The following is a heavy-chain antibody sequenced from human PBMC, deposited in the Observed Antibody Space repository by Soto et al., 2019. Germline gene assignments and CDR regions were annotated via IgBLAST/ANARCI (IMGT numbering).Heavy chain of an antibody. D-gene: IGHD2-15*01. J-gene: IGHJ3*02. Sequence: PSETLSLTCSVSGVSIGSHFWSWTRQAPGKGPELVGYIYHTVNTKYNPALKSRVTISMDTSKNQLSLQLSSVTAADTAVYYCARLQYTVVTALDIWGQGTMVTVSS. CDR1: GVSIGSHF. CDR2: IYHTVNT. CDR3: ARLQYTVVTALDI. V-gene: IGHV4-59*11.